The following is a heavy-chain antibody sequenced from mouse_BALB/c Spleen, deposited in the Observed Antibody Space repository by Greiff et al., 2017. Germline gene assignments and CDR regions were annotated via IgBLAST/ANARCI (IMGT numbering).Heavy chain of an antibody. CDR2: ISSGGGNT. V-gene: IGHV5-9*03. J-gene: IGHJ3*01. D-gene: IGHD2-3*01. Sequence: EVKVEESGGGLVKPGGSLKLSCAASGFTFSSYTMSWVRQTPEKRLEWVATISSGGGNTYYPDSVKGRFTISRDNAKNNLYLQMSSLRSEDTALYYCARSSLYDGYYVLAYWGQGTLVTVSA. CDR3: ARSSLYDGYYVLAY. CDR1: GFTFSSYT.